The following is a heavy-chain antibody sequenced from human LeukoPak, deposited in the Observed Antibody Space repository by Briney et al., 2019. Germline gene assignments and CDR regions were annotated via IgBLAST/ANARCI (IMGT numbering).Heavy chain of an antibody. CDR3: ARDPIWSGYPIGLDDAFDI. J-gene: IGHJ3*02. V-gene: IGHV4-4*07. CDR2: IYTSGST. CDR1: GGSISSYY. D-gene: IGHD3-3*01. Sequence: SETLSLNCTVSGGSISSYYWSWIRQPAGKGLEWIGRIYTSGSTNYNPSLKRRVTMSVDTSNNQFSLKLSSVTAADTAVYYCARDPIWSGYPIGLDDAFDIWGQGTMVTVSS.